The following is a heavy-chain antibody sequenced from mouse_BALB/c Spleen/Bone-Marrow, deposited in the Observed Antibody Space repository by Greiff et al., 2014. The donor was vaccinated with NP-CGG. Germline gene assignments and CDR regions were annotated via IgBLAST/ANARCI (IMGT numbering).Heavy chain of an antibody. CDR3: TRSITTAVEFDY. CDR1: GYSFTSYW. J-gene: IGHJ2*03. CDR2: IYPGNSGT. V-gene: IGHV1-5*01. Sequence: VQLKESGTVLARPGASVKMSCKASGYSFTSYWVYWIKQRPGQGLEWIGAIYPGNSGTSYNQNFKGKAKLTAVTSASTAYMELSSLTNEDSAVYYCTRSITTAVEFDYWGQGTSLTVSS. D-gene: IGHD1-1*01.